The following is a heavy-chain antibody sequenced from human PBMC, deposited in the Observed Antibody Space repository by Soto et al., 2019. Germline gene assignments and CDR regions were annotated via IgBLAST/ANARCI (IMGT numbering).Heavy chain of an antibody. J-gene: IGHJ4*02. CDR1: GVSISSNNW. Sequence: QVQLQESGPGLVKPSGTLSLTCGVSGVSISSNNWWSWVHQPPGKGLEWIGEMYHTGSTNYNPSLKSRVTISVEKSKNQFSLKLNSVTAADTAVYFCARSSRYAYDSSEGNFDYWGQGTLVTVSS. D-gene: IGHD3-22*01. V-gene: IGHV4-4*02. CDR2: MYHTGST. CDR3: ARSSRYAYDSSEGNFDY.